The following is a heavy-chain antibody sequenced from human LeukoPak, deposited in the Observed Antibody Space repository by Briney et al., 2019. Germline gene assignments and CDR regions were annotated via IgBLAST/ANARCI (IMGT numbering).Heavy chain of an antibody. V-gene: IGHV3-21*01. J-gene: IGHJ4*02. D-gene: IGHD3-3*01. CDR3: ARDRGDFWSGYYTSYFDY. CDR2: ISSSSSYI. CDR1: GFTFSSYS. Sequence: GGSLRLSCAASGFTFSSYSMNWVRQAPGKGLEWVSSISSSSSYIYYADSVKGRFTISRDNAKNSLYLQMNSLRAEDTAVYYCARDRGDFWSGYYTSYFDYWGQGTLVTVSS.